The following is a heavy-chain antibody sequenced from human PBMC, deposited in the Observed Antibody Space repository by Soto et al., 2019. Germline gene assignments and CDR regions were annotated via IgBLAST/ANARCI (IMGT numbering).Heavy chain of an antibody. CDR1: GYTFTSYA. D-gene: IGHD6-19*01. Sequence: ASVKVSCKASGYTFTSYAMHWVRQAPGQRLEWMGWINAGNGNTKYSQKFQGRVTITRDTSASTAYMELSNLRSEDTAVYYCARGSGIAVAEAWGQGTLVTVSS. J-gene: IGHJ5*02. CDR2: INAGNGNT. V-gene: IGHV1-3*01. CDR3: ARGSGIAVAEA.